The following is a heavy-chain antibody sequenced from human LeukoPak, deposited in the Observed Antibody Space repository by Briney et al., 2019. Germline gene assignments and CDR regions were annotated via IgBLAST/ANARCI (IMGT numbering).Heavy chain of an antibody. CDR1: GFTFSSCA. CDR3: AKDRYGDYSFDH. J-gene: IGHJ4*02. D-gene: IGHD4-17*01. Sequence: GGSLRLSCGASGFTFSSCAMNWVRQAPGKGLEWVSSVSGSGGNTFYADSVKGRFIISRDNSKNMLYIQMNSLRAEDTAVYYRAKDRYGDYSFDHWGQGTLVTVSS. V-gene: IGHV3-23*01. CDR2: VSGSGGNT.